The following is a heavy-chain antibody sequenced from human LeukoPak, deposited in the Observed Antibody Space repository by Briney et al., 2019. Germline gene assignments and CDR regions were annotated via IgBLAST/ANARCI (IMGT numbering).Heavy chain of an antibody. CDR2: IYDRGST. Sequence: SETLPLTCTVSGGSISSYYWSWIRQPPGKGLEWIGNIYDRGSTKYNPSLKSRVTISVDTSKNQFSLRLSSVTAADTAVYYCARGRTFDNWGQGTLVTVSS. CDR1: GGSISSYY. CDR3: ARGRTFDN. V-gene: IGHV4-59*01. J-gene: IGHJ4*02.